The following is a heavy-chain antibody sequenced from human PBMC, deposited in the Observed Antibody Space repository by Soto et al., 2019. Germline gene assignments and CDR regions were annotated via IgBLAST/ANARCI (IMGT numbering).Heavy chain of an antibody. V-gene: IGHV4-31*03. D-gene: IGHD3-9*01. J-gene: IGHJ3*02. CDR1: GGSISSGGYY. CDR2: IYYSGST. CDR3: SRTYYDILTVYRPGAFDI. Sequence: QVQLQEAGPGLVKPSQTLSLTCTVSGGSISSGGYYWIWFRQHPGKGLEWIGYIYYSGSTYYNPSLKSRVTISVDTSKNQFSLKLSSVTAADTAVYYWSRTYYDILTVYRPGAFDIWGQGTMVTVSS.